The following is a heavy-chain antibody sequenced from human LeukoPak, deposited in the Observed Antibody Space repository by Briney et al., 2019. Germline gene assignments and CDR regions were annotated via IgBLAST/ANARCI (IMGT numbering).Heavy chain of an antibody. J-gene: IGHJ4*02. V-gene: IGHV4-61*02. CDR2: IYTSGST. CDR1: GGSISSSSYY. Sequence: SETLSLTCTVSGGSISSSSYYWSWIRQPAGKGLEWIGRIYTSGSTNYNPSLKSRVTISVDTSKNQFSLKLSSVTAADTAVYYCARDASSGWYSFDYWGQGTLVTVSS. D-gene: IGHD6-19*01. CDR3: ARDASSGWYSFDY.